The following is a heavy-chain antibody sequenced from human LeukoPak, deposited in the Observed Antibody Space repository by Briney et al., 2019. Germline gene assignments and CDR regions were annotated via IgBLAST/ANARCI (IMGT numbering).Heavy chain of an antibody. D-gene: IGHD3-22*01. CDR2: IYYSGST. V-gene: IGHV4-30-4*08. J-gene: IGHJ4*02. Sequence: SETLSLTCTVSSYSISSGYYWGWIRQPPGKGLEWIGYIYYSGSTYYNPSLKSRVTISVDTSKNQFSLKLSSVTAADTAVYYCARGLPDYYDSSGYDYWGQGTLVTVSS. CDR3: ARGLPDYYDSSGYDY. CDR1: SYSISSGYY.